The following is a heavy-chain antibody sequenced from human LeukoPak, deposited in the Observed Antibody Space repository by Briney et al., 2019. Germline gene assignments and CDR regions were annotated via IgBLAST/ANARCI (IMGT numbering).Heavy chain of an antibody. CDR1: GGSISSYY. V-gene: IGHV4-59*12. D-gene: IGHD2-2*01. J-gene: IGHJ5*01. CDR3: ARDQEHCSGTSCYPYWYDS. Sequence: SETLSLTCTVSGGSISSYYWSWIRQPPGKGLEWIGYIYYSGSTNYNPSLKSRVTISVDTSKNQFSLKLSSVTAADTAVYFCARDQEHCSGTSCYPYWYDSWGQGTLVTVSS. CDR2: IYYSGST.